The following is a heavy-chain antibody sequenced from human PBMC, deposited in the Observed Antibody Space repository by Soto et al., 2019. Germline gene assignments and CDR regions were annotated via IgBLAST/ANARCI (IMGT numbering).Heavy chain of an antibody. CDR1: GGSISSGDYY. V-gene: IGHV4-30-4*01. J-gene: IGHJ5*02. CDR3: ARDNVVVVADTFHMWFDP. D-gene: IGHD2-15*01. Sequence: QVQLQESGPGLVKPSQTLSLTCTVSGGSISSGDYYWSWIRQPPGKGLEWIGYIYYSGSTYYNPSLKSRVTISVDTSKNQVSLKLSSVTAADTAVYYCARDNVVVVADTFHMWFDPWGQGTLVTVSS. CDR2: IYYSGST.